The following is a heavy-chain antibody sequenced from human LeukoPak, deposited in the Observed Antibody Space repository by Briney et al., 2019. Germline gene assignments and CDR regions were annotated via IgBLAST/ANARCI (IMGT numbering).Heavy chain of an antibody. CDR1: GFTFSNYA. D-gene: IGHD3-22*01. CDR3: AKGGYYDSTGLDY. J-gene: IGHJ4*02. V-gene: IGHV3-23*01. Sequence: GGSLRLSCVASGFTFSNYAMSWVRQAPGKGLEWVSAISGSGGSTYYADSVKGRFTISRDNSKNTLYLQMNSLRAEDTAVYYCAKGGYYDSTGLDYWGQGTLVTVSS. CDR2: ISGSGGST.